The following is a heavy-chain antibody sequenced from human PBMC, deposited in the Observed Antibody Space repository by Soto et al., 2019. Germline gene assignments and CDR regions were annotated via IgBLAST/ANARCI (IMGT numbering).Heavy chain of an antibody. CDR1: GGSISSGGYY. D-gene: IGHD5-18*01. CDR3: ARGGGYSYVFDY. V-gene: IGHV4-31*03. J-gene: IGHJ4*02. Sequence: QVQLQESGPGLVKPSQTLSLTCTVSGGSISSGGYYCSWIRQHPGKGLEWIGYIYYSGSTYYNPSLKSRVTISVDTSKNQFSLKLSSVTAADTAVYYCARGGGYSYVFDYWGQGTLVTVSS. CDR2: IYYSGST.